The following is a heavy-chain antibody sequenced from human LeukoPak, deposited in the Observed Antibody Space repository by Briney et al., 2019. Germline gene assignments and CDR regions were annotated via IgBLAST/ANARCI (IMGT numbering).Heavy chain of an antibody. CDR2: ISVYNGNT. CDR1: GYTFTNYG. J-gene: IGHJ4*02. Sequence: ASVKVSCKASGYTFTNYGVSWVRQAPGQGLEWVGWISVYNGNTKYAQKLQGRVTVTTDTSMSTAYMELRSLRSDDTAVYYCARVETRMIVVDTTFDYWGQGTLVTVSS. D-gene: IGHD3-22*01. V-gene: IGHV1-18*01. CDR3: ARVETRMIVVDTTFDY.